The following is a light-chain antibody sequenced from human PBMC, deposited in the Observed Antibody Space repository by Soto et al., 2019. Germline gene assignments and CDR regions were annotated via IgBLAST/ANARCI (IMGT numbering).Light chain of an antibody. V-gene: IGLV2-14*01. CDR1: SSDVGGYNY. CDR3: CSYAGNYFWV. CDR2: EVS. J-gene: IGLJ3*02. Sequence: QSALTQPASVSGSPGQSITISCTGTSSDVGGYNYVSWYQQHPGKAPKLMIYEVSNRPSGVPDRFSGSKSGNTASLTISGLQADDEADYYCCSYAGNYFWVFGGGTKLTVL.